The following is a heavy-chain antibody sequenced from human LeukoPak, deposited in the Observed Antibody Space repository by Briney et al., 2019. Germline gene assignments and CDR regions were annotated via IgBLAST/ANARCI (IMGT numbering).Heavy chain of an antibody. Sequence: SETLSLTCTVSGGSISSGGYYWTWIRQPPGKGLEWIGHISRSGSTSYSSSLKSRVTMSLDRSKNQFSLRLSSVTAADTAVYYCAREYYYDSSGYTPRWGQGTMVTVSS. D-gene: IGHD3-22*01. V-gene: IGHV4-30-2*01. CDR3: AREYYYDSSGYTPR. CDR1: GGSISSGGYY. J-gene: IGHJ3*01. CDR2: ISRSGST.